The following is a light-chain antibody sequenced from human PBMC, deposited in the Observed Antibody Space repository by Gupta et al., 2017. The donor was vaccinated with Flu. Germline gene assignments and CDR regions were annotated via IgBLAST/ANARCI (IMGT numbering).Light chain of an antibody. V-gene: IGKV3-15*01. CDR1: QSVGSS. Sequence: PATLSASPGERVILSCRDSQSVGSSLAWYQQRPGQAPRLLIYATSFRATDIPARFSGSGSGTEFTLTINSLQSEDFALYYCQHYNNWPFTFGPGTKVDVK. CDR2: ATS. J-gene: IGKJ3*01. CDR3: QHYNNWPFT.